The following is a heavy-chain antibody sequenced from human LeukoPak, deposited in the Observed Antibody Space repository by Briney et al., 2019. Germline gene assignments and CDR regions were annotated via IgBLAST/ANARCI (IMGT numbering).Heavy chain of an antibody. CDR2: INSDGSST. Sequence: GGSLRLSCAASGFTFSSYWMHWVRQAPGKGLVWVSRINSDGSSTSYADSVKGRFTISRDNAKNTRYLQMNSLRAEDTAVYYCARASYYDFWSGYYKEGGFDYWGQGTLVTVSS. D-gene: IGHD3-3*01. J-gene: IGHJ4*02. V-gene: IGHV3-74*01. CDR3: ARASYYDFWSGYYKEGGFDY. CDR1: GFTFSSYW.